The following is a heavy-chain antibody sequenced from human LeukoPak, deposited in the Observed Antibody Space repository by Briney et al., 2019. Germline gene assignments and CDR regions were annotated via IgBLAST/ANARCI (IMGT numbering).Heavy chain of an antibody. D-gene: IGHD3-10*01. J-gene: IGHJ4*02. CDR1: GFTFDDYT. CDR2: ISWDGGST. CDR3: AKDSDGSGSYYLGSSFDY. V-gene: IGHV3-43*01. Sequence: GGSLRLSCAASGFTFDDYTMHWVRQAPGKGPEWVSLISWDGGSTYYADSVKGRFTISRDNSKNSLYLQMNSLRTEDTALYYCAKDSDGSGSYYLGSSFDYWGQGTLVTVSS.